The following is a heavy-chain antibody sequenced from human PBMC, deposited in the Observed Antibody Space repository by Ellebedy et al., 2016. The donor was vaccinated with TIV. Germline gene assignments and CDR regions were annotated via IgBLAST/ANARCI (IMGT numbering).Heavy chain of an antibody. V-gene: IGHV4-61*01. CDR2: IYYSGST. J-gene: IGHJ4*02. D-gene: IGHD1-1*01. CDR1: GYSISSGYY. Sequence: SETLSLTCTVSGYSISSGYYWSWIRQPPGKGLEWIGYIYYSGSTDYNPSLKSRVTISVDTSKNQFSLKLSSVTAADTAVYYCARGWNPFYFDYWGQGTLVTVSS. CDR3: ARGWNPFYFDY.